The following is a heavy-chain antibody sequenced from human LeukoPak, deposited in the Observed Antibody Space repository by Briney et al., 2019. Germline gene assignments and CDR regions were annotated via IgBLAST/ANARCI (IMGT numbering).Heavy chain of an antibody. V-gene: IGHV3-20*04. D-gene: IGHD2-15*01. CDR3: ARISCSRSSCYGVYDY. CDR2: INWNGGST. J-gene: IGHJ4*02. CDR1: GFTFDDYG. Sequence: GGSLRLSCAASGFTFDDYGMSWVRQAPGKGLEWVSGINWNGGSTGYADSVKGRFTISRDNAKNSVYLQMNSLRAEDTAVYYCARISCSRSSCYGVYDYWGQGSLVTVSS.